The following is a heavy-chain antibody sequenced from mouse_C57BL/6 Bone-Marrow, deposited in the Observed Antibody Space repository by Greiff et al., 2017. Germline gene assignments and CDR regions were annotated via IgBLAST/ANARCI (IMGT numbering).Heavy chain of an antibody. D-gene: IGHD3-2*02. J-gene: IGHJ3*01. CDR3: RGSGTTWFAY. CDR2: IDPENGDT. V-gene: IGHV14-4*01. CDR1: GFNIKDDY. Sequence: EVKLQESGAELVRPGASVKLSCTASGFNIKDDYMHWVKQRPEQGLEWIGWIDPENGDTEYASKFQGKATITADTSSNTAYLQLSSLTSEDTAVYYCRGSGTTWFAYWGQGTLVTVSA.